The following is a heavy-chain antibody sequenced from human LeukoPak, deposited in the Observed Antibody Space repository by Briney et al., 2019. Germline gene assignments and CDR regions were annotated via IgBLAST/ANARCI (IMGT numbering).Heavy chain of an antibody. J-gene: IGHJ3*02. CDR3: AKGLGGYCSSTSCNMAFDI. D-gene: IGHD2-2*02. Sequence: GGSLRLSCAASGFTFSSYAMSWVRQAPGKGLEWVSAISGSGGSTYYADSVKGRFTISRDNSKNTLYLQMNSLRAEDTAVYYCAKGLGGYCSSTSCNMAFDIWGQGTMVTVSS. V-gene: IGHV3-23*01. CDR1: GFTFSSYA. CDR2: ISGSGGST.